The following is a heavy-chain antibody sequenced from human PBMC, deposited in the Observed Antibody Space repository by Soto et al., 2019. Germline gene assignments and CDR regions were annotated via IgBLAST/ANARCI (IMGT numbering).Heavy chain of an antibody. D-gene: IGHD1-26*01. V-gene: IGHV3-30*18. CDR2: ISYDGSNK. CDR3: AKDETKWEPQGPFDY. J-gene: IGHJ4*02. Sequence: GGSLRLSCAASGFTFSSYGMHWVRQAPGKGLEWVAVISYDGSNKYYADSVKGRFTISRDNSKNTLYLQMNSLRAEDTAVYYCAKDETKWEPQGPFDYWGQGTLVTVSS. CDR1: GFTFSSYG.